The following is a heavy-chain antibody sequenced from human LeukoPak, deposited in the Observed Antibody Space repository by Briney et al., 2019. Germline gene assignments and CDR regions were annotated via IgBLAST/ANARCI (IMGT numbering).Heavy chain of an antibody. CDR2: ITGSGGDT. Sequence: GGSLRLSCAASGFTFNNYAMSWVRQAPGKVPEWVSAITGSGGDTYHAESVKGRFTISRDDSKNTLYLEMNSLRAEDTAVYYCAKGSRDSRPYYFDFWGQGTLVTVSS. CDR1: GFTFNNYA. J-gene: IGHJ4*02. V-gene: IGHV3-23*01. D-gene: IGHD2-21*01. CDR3: AKGSRDSRPYYFDF.